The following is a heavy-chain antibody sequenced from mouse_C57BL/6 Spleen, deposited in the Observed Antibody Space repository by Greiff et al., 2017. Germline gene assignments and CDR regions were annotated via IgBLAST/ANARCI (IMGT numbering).Heavy chain of an antibody. D-gene: IGHD2-3*01. V-gene: IGHV3-6*01. CDR3: GRHADVYYGDWYFAV. CDR1: GYSITSGYY. CDR2: ISYDGSN. J-gene: IGHJ1*03. Sequence: EVKLQESGPGLVKPSQSLSLTCSVTGYSITSGYYWNWIRQFPGNKLEWMGYISYDGSNNYNPSLKNRISITRDTSKNQFFLKLNSVTTEETATYYCGRHADVYYGDWYFAVWGTGTTVTVSS.